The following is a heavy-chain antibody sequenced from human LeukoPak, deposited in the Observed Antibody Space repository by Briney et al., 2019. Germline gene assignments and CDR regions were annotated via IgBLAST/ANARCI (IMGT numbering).Heavy chain of an antibody. CDR2: INQDGSEK. CDR1: GFTVSSNY. D-gene: IGHD5-24*01. CDR3: ARDADLGATIIGAFDI. Sequence: GGSLRLSCAASGFTVSSNYMSWVRQAPGKGLEWVANINQDGSEKYYVDSVKGRFTISRDNAKNSLYLQMNSLRAEETAVYYCARDADLGATIIGAFDIWGQGTMVTVSS. V-gene: IGHV3-7*01. J-gene: IGHJ3*02.